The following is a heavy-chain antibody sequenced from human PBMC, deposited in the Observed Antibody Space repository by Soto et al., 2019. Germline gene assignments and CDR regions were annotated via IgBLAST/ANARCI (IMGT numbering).Heavy chain of an antibody. CDR1: GFTFSGYD. Sequence: QVQLVESGGGVVQPGRSLRLSCAASGFTFSGYDMYWVRQAPGKGLEWVALIWYDGSNKYYADSVKGRFIISRGSSKNTLYLQMNSMRAEDTAVYYCVRDLIRGEFWGQGTLVTVSS. CDR3: VRDLIRGEF. CDR2: IWYDGSNK. D-gene: IGHD3-10*01. V-gene: IGHV3-33*01. J-gene: IGHJ4*02.